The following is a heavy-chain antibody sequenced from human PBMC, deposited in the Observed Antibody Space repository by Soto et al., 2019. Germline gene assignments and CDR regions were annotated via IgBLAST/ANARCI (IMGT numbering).Heavy chain of an antibody. J-gene: IGHJ4*02. D-gene: IGHD3-10*01. V-gene: IGHV3-33*01. CDR1: GGIFHGYG. Sequence: PGGSLRLSCAVPGGIFHGYGMHWVRQAPGKGLEWVAIIRFDGSNEEYADSVKGRFTISRDNSKNTLYLQMNTLGAGDTAVYYCARDGIGGTVFREYLDYWGRGTVVTVSS. CDR3: ARDGIGGTVFREYLDY. CDR2: IRFDGSNE.